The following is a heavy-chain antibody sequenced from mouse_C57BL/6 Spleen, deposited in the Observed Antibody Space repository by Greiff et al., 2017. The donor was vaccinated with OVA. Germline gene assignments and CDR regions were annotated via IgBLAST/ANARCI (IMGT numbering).Heavy chain of an antibody. Sequence: VQLKESGAELVRPGASVTLSCKASGYTFTDYEMHWVKHTPVHGLEWIGAIDPETGGTAYNQKFKGKAILTADKSSSTAYMELRSLTSEDSAVFDCTKVYYDNSLGVWGEGTACAVS. V-gene: IGHV1-15*01. D-gene: IGHD2-1*01. CDR1: GYTFTDYE. CDR2: IDPETGGT. CDR3: TKVYYDNSLGV. J-gene: IGHJ1*01.